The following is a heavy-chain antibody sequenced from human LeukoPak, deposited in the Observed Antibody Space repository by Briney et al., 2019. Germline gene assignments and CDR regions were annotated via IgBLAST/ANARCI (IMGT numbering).Heavy chain of an antibody. CDR1: GGSISSYY. CDR3: AKDMTAAAYNWFDP. Sequence: SETLSLTCTVSGGSISSYYWSWIRQPPGKGLEWIGYIYYSGSTNYNPSLKSRVTISVDTSKNQFSLKLSSVTAADTAIYYCAKDMTAAAYNWFDPWGRGTLVTVSS. J-gene: IGHJ5*02. D-gene: IGHD6-13*01. CDR2: IYYSGST. V-gene: IGHV4-59*12.